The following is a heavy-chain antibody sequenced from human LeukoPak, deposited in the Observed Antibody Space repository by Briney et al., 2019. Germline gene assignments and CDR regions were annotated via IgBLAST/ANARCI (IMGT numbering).Heavy chain of an antibody. V-gene: IGHV3-48*01. CDR2: ISSSSSTI. D-gene: IGHD1-14*01. Sequence: GGSLRLSCAASEFIFSSYSMNWVRQTPGKGLEWVSYISSSSSTIYYADSVKGRFTISRDNAKNSLYLQMNSLRAEDTAVYYCARDHSGTTNYYYYMDVWGKGTTVTVSS. CDR3: ARDHSGTTNYYYYMDV. J-gene: IGHJ6*03. CDR1: EFIFSSYS.